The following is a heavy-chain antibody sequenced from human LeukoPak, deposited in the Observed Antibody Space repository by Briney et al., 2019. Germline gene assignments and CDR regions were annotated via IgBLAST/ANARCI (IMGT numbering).Heavy chain of an antibody. Sequence: ASVKVSCKASGYTFTDYYIHWVRQAPGQGLEWMGWISAYNGNTNYAQKLQGRVTMTTDTSTSTAYMELRSLRSDDTAVYYCAREYSGSYFSYYYYYMDVWGKGTTVTVSS. J-gene: IGHJ6*03. D-gene: IGHD1-26*01. CDR3: AREYSGSYFSYYYYYMDV. CDR1: GYTFTDYY. CDR2: ISAYNGNT. V-gene: IGHV1-18*04.